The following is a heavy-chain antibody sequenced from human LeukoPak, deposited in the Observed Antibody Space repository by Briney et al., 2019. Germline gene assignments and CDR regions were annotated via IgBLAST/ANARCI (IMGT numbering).Heavy chain of an antibody. D-gene: IGHD2-2*01. Sequence: SETLSLTCTVSGGSISSYYWSWIRQPPGKGLEWIGYIYYSGSTNYNPSLKSRVTISVDTSKNQFSLKLSSVTAADTAVYCCAGSRRVVPAANYYYGMDVWGQGTTVTVSS. CDR2: IYYSGST. V-gene: IGHV4-59*01. CDR3: AGSRRVVPAANYYYGMDV. CDR1: GGSISSYY. J-gene: IGHJ6*02.